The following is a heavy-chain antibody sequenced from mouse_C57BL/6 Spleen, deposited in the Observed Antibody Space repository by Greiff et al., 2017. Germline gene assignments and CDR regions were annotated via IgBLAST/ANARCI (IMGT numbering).Heavy chain of an antibody. Sequence: VKLQQSGAELVRPGTSVKLSCKASGYTFTSYWMHWVKQRPGQGLEWIGVVDPSDSYTNYNQKFKGKASLTVDTSSSTAYMQLSNLTSEDSAVYYCARSHDGYYFDYWGQGTTLTVSS. D-gene: IGHD2-3*01. CDR3: ARSHDGYYFDY. V-gene: IGHV1-59*01. J-gene: IGHJ2*01. CDR1: GYTFTSYW. CDR2: VDPSDSYT.